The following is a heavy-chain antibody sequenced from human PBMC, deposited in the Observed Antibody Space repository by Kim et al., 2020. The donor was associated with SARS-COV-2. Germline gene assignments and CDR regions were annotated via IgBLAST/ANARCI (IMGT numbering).Heavy chain of an antibody. Sequence: FYNPPLKRRGSMSADTSKNQFSLRLSSVTAADTAVYYCARIYSSYFYLDVWGKGTSVTVSS. J-gene: IGHJ6*04. V-gene: IGHV4-39*01. D-gene: IGHD2-15*01. CDR3: ARIYSSYFYLDV.